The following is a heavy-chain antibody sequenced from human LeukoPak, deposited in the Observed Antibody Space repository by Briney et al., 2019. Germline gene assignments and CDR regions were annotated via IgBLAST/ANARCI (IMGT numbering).Heavy chain of an antibody. J-gene: IGHJ4*02. CDR1: GGSISSYY. CDR3: ARVSWHCSGGSCYSGYFDY. V-gene: IGHV4-59*01. D-gene: IGHD2-15*01. CDR2: IYYSGST. Sequence: KPSETLSLTCTVSGGSISSYYWSWIRQPPGKGLEWIGYIYYSGSTNYNPSLKSRVTISVDTSKNQFSLKLSSVTAADTAVYYCARVSWHCSGGSCYSGYFDYWGQGTLVTVSS.